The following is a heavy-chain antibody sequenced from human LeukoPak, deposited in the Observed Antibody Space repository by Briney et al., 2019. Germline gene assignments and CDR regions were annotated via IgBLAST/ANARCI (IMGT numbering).Heavy chain of an antibody. V-gene: IGHV3-23*01. D-gene: IGHD3-3*02. CDR1: GFTLRSYA. CDR2: ISGSGTNT. CDR3: AKANGAIFGVAGYFDY. J-gene: IGHJ4*02. Sequence: PGGSLRLSCAASGFTLRSYAMSWVRQAPGKGLEWVSAISGSGTNTYYADSVKGRFTISRDNSKNTLDLQMNSLRAEDTAVYYCAKANGAIFGVAGYFDYWGQGTLVTVSS.